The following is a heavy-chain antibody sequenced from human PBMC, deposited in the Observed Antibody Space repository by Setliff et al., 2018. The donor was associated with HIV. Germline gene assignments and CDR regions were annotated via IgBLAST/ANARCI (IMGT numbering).Heavy chain of an antibody. D-gene: IGHD6-19*01. V-gene: IGHV4-61*02. J-gene: IGHJ3*02. CDR2: IYTSGST. CDR1: GGSISTGSYY. CDR3: ARVAGGVDAFDI. Sequence: PSETLSLTCTVSGGSISTGSYYWSWIRQPAGKGLEWIGRIYTSGSTNYNPPLKSRITISVDTSKKQFSLKLTSVTAADSAVYYCARVAGGVDAFDIWGQGTMVTVSS.